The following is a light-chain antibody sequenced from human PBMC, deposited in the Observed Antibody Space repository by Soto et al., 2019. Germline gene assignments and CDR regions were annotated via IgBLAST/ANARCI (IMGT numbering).Light chain of an antibody. V-gene: IGKV3-20*01. CDR2: GAS. J-gene: IGKJ1*01. Sequence: EIVLTQSPGTLSLSPGERATLSCRASQTISSTFLAWYRQRPGQAPRLLIYGASSRATGIPDRFSGSGSGTDFTLTISRLEPEDFATYYCQQYSSFPRTFGQGTKVDIK. CDR1: QTISSTF. CDR3: QQYSSFPRT.